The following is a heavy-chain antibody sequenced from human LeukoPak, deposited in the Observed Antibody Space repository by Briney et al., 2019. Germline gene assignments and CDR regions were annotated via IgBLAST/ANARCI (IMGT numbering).Heavy chain of an antibody. CDR2: IKQDGSER. CDR3: AGSGWQVYFDY. Sequence: GGSLRLSCAASGSTFTSYWMNWVRQAPGKGLEWVANIKQDGSERYYVDSVKGRFTISRDNAKNSLYLQMNSLRAEDTGVYYCAGSGWQVYFDYWGQGTLVTVSS. V-gene: IGHV3-7*01. J-gene: IGHJ4*02. D-gene: IGHD6-19*01. CDR1: GSTFTSYW.